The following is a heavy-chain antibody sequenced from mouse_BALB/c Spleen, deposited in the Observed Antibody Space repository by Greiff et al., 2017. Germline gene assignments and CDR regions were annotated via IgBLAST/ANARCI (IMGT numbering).Heavy chain of an antibody. CDR3: ARNGNYLHAMDY. Sequence: VKLQESAAELARPGASVKMSCKASGYTFTSYTMHWVKQRPGQGLEWIGYINPSSGYTEYNQKFKDKTTLTADKSSSTAYMQLSSLTSEDSAVYYCARNGNYLHAMDYWGQGTSVTVSS. D-gene: IGHD2-1*01. CDR1: GYTFTSYT. J-gene: IGHJ4*01. V-gene: IGHV1-4*02. CDR2: INPSSGYT.